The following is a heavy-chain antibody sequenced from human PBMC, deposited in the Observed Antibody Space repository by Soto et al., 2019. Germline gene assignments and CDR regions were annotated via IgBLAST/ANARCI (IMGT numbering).Heavy chain of an antibody. Sequence: QLQLQESGSGLVKPSQTLSLTCAVSGGSISSGDYSWNWIRQPPGKGLEWIGYIYVGGSTYYYPSRKSQVTASVDRSRNQFSLNLNSVTAAHTAVYYCARVRTEFDTSGPVDYWGQGTLVTVSS. CDR1: GGSISSGDYS. V-gene: IGHV4-30-2*01. CDR3: ARVRTEFDTSGPVDY. D-gene: IGHD3-22*01. J-gene: IGHJ4*02. CDR2: IYVGGST.